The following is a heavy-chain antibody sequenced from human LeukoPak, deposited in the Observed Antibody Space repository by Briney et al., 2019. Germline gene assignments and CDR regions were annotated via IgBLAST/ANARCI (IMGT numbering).Heavy chain of an antibody. J-gene: IGHJ4*02. Sequence: PGGSLRLSCAASGFTFSSYAMSWVRQAPGKGLEWASAISGSGGSTYYADSVKGRFTISRDNSKNTLYLQMNSLRAEDTAVYYCAKDFVRWLQSNQFDYWGQGTLVTVSS. V-gene: IGHV3-23*01. CDR1: GFTFSSYA. D-gene: IGHD5-24*01. CDR2: ISGSGGST. CDR3: AKDFVRWLQSNQFDY.